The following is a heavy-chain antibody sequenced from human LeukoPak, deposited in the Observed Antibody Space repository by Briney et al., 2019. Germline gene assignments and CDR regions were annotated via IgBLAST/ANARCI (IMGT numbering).Heavy chain of an antibody. CDR3: ARDRHCTNGVCHKLPGMDV. D-gene: IGHD2-8*01. Sequence: GGSLRLSSAASGFTVSSNYMSWVRQAPGKGLEWVSVIYSGGSTYYADSVKGRFTISRDNSKNTLYLQMNSLRAEDTAVYYCARDRHCTNGVCHKLPGMDVWGQGTTVTVSS. J-gene: IGHJ6*02. V-gene: IGHV3-53*01. CDR2: IYSGGST. CDR1: GFTVSSNY.